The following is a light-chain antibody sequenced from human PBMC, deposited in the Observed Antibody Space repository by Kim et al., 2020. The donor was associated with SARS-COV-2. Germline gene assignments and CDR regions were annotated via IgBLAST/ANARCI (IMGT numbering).Light chain of an antibody. Sequence: SSELTQDPAVSVALGQTVRITCQGDSLRSYYASWYQQKPGQAPVFVMYGKNNRPSGIPDRFSGSNSGNTVSLTISGDQAEDEADYYCSSRDSSGNYEVFG. V-gene: IGLV3-19*01. CDR1: SLRSYY. CDR3: SSRDSSGNYEV. J-gene: IGLJ1*01. CDR2: GKN.